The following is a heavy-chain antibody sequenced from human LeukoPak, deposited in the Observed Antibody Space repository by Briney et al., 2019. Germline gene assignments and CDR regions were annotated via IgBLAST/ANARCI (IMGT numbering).Heavy chain of an antibody. V-gene: IGHV1-46*01. CDR3: ARATNFYYYYGMDV. Sequence: ASLKVSCKASGYTFTGFYIHWVRQAPGQGLEWMGIINPSSGATNYAQKFQGRVTMTRDTSTSTVYMELSSQRSEDTAVYYCARATNFYYYYGMDVWGQGTTVTVSS. D-gene: IGHD1-26*01. J-gene: IGHJ6*02. CDR1: GYTFTGFY. CDR2: INPSSGAT.